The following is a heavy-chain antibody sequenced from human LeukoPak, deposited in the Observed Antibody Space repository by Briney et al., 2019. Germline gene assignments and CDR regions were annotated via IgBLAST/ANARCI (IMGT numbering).Heavy chain of an antibody. V-gene: IGHV4-31*03. CDR2: IYYSGST. J-gene: IGHJ4*02. CDR1: GGSISSGGYY. D-gene: IGHD4-17*01. Sequence: SQTLSLTCTVSGGSISSGGYYWSWIRQHPGTGLEWIGYIYYSGSTYYNPSLKSRVTISVDTSKNQFSLKLSSVTAADTAVYYCASGDGDYVDYWGQGTLVTVSS. CDR3: ASGDGDYVDY.